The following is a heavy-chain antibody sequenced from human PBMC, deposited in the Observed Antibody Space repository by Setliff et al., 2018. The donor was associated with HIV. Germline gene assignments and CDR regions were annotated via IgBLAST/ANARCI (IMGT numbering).Heavy chain of an antibody. CDR2: ISPDGSVI. CDR1: GFTFGSQW. J-gene: IGHJ5*02. Sequence: GGSLRLSCAASGFTFGSQWMHWVRQAPGKGLVWVSRISPDGSVINYAGSVKGRFTISRDNAKNTLYLQMNGLRAEDTAVYYCATPDDLLVANLWGGSWGPGSLVTVSS. V-gene: IGHV3-74*01. D-gene: IGHD3-16*01. CDR3: ATPDDLLVANLWGGS.